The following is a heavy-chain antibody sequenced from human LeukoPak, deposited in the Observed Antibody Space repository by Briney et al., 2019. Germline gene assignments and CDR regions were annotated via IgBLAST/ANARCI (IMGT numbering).Heavy chain of an antibody. CDR2: ISSSSSTI. V-gene: IGHV3-48*04. D-gene: IGHD6-13*01. CDR3: ARDFEGSSWHFDY. CDR1: GFTFSSYS. J-gene: IGHJ4*02. Sequence: GGSLRLSCAASGFTFSSYSMNWVRQAPGKGLEWVSYISSSSSTIYYADSVKGRFTISRDNAKNSLYLQMNSLRAEDTAVYYCARDFEGSSWHFDYWGQGTLVTVSS.